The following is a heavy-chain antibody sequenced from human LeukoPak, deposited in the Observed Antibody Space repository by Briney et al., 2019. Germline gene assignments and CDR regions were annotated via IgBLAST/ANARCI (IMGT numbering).Heavy chain of an antibody. Sequence: PGGSLRLSCAASGFTFSSYAMHWVRQAPGKGLEWVAVISYDGSNKYYADSVKGRFTISRDNSKNTLYLQMNSLRDEDTAVYYCASRAYNNKWHILLWGQGTLVTVSS. V-gene: IGHV3-30-3*01. CDR1: GFTFSSYA. J-gene: IGHJ4*02. CDR3: ASRAYNNKWHILL. CDR2: ISYDGSNK. D-gene: IGHD3-10*01.